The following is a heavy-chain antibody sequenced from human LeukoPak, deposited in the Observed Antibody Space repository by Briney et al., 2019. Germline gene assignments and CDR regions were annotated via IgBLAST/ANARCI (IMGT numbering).Heavy chain of an antibody. J-gene: IGHJ6*04. CDR1: GFTFSSYW. D-gene: IGHD2-2*01. CDR2: IKQDGSEK. V-gene: IGHV3-7*01. Sequence: GGSLRLSCAASGFTFSSYWMSWVRQAPGKGLEWVANIKQDGSEKYYVDSVKGRFTTSRDNAKNSLYLQMNSLRAEDTAVYYCARESPKPPRYCSSTSCYVLDVWGKGTTVTVSS. CDR3: ARESPKPPRYCSSTSCYVLDV.